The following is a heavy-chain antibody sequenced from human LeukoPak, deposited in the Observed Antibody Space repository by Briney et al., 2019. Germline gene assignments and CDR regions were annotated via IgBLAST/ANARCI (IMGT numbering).Heavy chain of an antibody. CDR2: ISAYNGNT. J-gene: IGHJ6*02. V-gene: IGHV1-18*01. CDR3: ARDLSWAARPQYYYYYYGMDV. D-gene: IGHD6-6*01. CDR1: GYTFTSYG. Sequence: VASVKVSCKASGYTFTSYGISWVRQAPGQGLEWMGWISAYNGNTNYAQKLQGRVTMTTDTSTSTAYMELRSLRSDDTAVYYCARDLSWAARPQYYYYYYGMDVWGQGTTVTVSS.